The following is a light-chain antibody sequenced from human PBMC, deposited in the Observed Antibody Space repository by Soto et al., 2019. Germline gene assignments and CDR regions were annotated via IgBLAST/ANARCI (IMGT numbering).Light chain of an antibody. J-gene: IGLJ2*01. Sequence: QSVLTQSSSASASLGSSVKLTCTLSSGHSSYIIAWHQQQPGKAPRYLMKLEGSGSYNKGSGVPDRFSGSSSGADRDLTISNLQSEDEADYYGETWDSNAGVFGGGTKLTVL. V-gene: IGLV4-60*03. CDR2: LEGSGSY. CDR1: SGHSSYI. CDR3: ETWDSNAGV.